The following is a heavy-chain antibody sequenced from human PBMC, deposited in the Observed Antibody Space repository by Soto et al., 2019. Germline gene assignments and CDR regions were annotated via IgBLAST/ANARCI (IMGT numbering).Heavy chain of an antibody. V-gene: IGHV4-34*01. CDR1: GGSFSDYY. CDR3: ARGRGATQNNWFDP. CDR2: INHSGST. J-gene: IGHJ5*02. Sequence: SLTCAVYGGSFSDYYWSWIRQPPGKGLEWIGEINHSGSTNYNPSLKSRVIISVDTSKNQFSLKLSSVTAADTAVYYCARGRGATQNNWFDPWGQGTLVTVSS. D-gene: IGHD1-26*01.